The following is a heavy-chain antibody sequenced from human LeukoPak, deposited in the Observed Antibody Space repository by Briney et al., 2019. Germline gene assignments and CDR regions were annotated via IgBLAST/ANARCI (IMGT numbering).Heavy chain of an antibody. CDR1: GYTFTSYD. CDR3: ARSRFGASSYFDY. V-gene: IGHV1-8*02. Sequence: ASVKVSCKASGYTFTSYDINWVRQATGQGLEWMGWMYPNSGNTGYAQEFQGRVTMTRNTSISTAYMELSSLRSEDTAVYYCARSRFGASSYFDYWGQGTLVTVSS. D-gene: IGHD2-15*01. J-gene: IGHJ4*02. CDR2: MYPNSGNT.